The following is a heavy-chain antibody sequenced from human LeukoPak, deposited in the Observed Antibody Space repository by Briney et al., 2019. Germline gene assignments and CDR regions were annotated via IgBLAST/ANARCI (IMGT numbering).Heavy chain of an antibody. CDR3: AKHGGTQWELIDY. D-gene: IGHD1-26*01. Sequence: PGGSLRLSCAASGFTFSSYGMGWVRQAPGQGLEWVSTFSSSDTGTYYADSVKGRFTISRDNSKKTLYLQMNSLRGEDTAVYYCAKHGGTQWELIDYWGQGTLVSVSS. J-gene: IGHJ4*02. V-gene: IGHV3-23*01. CDR1: GFTFSSYG. CDR2: FSSSDTGT.